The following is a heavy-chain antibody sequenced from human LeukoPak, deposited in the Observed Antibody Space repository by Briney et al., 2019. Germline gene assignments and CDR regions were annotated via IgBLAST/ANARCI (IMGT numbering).Heavy chain of an antibody. CDR3: ARDNVVGATHFDY. CDR2: INTSGGRT. D-gene: IGHD1-26*01. Sequence: ASVKVSCKASGYTFTSYYLHWVRQPPGPGLEWMGIINTSGGRTSYAQKFQGRVTMTRDTSTSTVYMELSSLRSEDTAVYYCARDNVVGATHFDYWGQGTLVTVSS. J-gene: IGHJ4*02. V-gene: IGHV1-46*01. CDR1: GYTFTSYY.